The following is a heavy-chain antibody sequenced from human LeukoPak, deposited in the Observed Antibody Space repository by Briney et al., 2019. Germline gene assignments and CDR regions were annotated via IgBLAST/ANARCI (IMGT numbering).Heavy chain of an antibody. V-gene: IGHV3-30-3*01. CDR1: GFTFSDYA. D-gene: IGHD2-15*01. CDR3: AKDLYLQYCRGSACYLNYYNMDV. J-gene: IGHJ6*02. CDR2: ISYDGNND. Sequence: PGKSLRLSCAASGFTFSDYAIHWVRQAPGKGLEWVAVISYDGNNDYYADSVKGRFTISRDNSKNTLYLQMNGLRAEDTAVYYCAKDLYLQYCRGSACYLNYYNMDVWGQGTTVAVSS.